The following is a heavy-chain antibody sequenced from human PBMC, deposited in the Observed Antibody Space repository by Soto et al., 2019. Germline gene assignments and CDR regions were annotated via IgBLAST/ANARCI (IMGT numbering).Heavy chain of an antibody. CDR2: MNPNSGNT. CDR1: GYTFTSYD. Sequence: GASVKVSCKASGYTFTSYDINCVRQATGQGLEWMGWMNPNSGNTGYAQKFQGRVTMTRNTSISTAYMELSSLRSEDTAVYYCARGRRYCSGGSCHRLRGAFDIWGQGTMVTVSS. V-gene: IGHV1-8*01. CDR3: ARGRRYCSGGSCHRLRGAFDI. D-gene: IGHD2-15*01. J-gene: IGHJ3*02.